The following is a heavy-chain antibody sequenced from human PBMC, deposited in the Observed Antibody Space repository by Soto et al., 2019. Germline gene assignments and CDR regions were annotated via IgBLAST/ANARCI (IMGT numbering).Heavy chain of an antibody. Sequence: QVQLQESGPGLVKPSQTLSLTCTVSGGSISSGGYYWSWIRQHPGKGLEWIGYIYYSGSTYYNQSLKSRVTMSVDTSKNQFSLKLCSVTAADTAVYYCARGWGQLVRTFWFDPWGQGTLVTVSS. CDR3: ARGWGQLVRTFWFDP. V-gene: IGHV4-31*03. D-gene: IGHD6-6*01. CDR1: GGSISSGGYY. J-gene: IGHJ5*02. CDR2: IYYSGST.